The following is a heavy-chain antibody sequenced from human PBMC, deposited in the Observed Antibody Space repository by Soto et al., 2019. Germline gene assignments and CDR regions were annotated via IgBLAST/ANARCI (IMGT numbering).Heavy chain of an antibody. CDR1: GFTFSSYG. D-gene: IGHD5-18*01. CDR3: ARDRNSYGYSGPRV. V-gene: IGHV3-33*01. J-gene: IGHJ4*02. CDR2: IWYDGSNK. Sequence: GGSLRLSCAASGFTFSSYGMHWVRQAPGKGLEWVAVIWYDGSNKYYADSVKGRFTISRDNSKNTLYLQMNSLRAEDTAVYYCARDRNSYGYSGPRVWGQGTLVTVSS.